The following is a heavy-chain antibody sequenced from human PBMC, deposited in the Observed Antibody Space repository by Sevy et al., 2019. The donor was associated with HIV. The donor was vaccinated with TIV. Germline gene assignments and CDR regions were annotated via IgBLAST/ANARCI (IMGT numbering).Heavy chain of an antibody. Sequence: GGSLRLSCAGSGFTLGDYAMSWFRQAPGMGLEWVGFIRSKDYGGATEYAASVKGRFTISRDDSKSIADLQMNSLKTEDTAVYYCTRGNYYDSSGYSDYWGQGTLVTVSS. J-gene: IGHJ4*02. CDR1: GFTLGDYA. CDR3: TRGNYYDSSGYSDY. CDR2: IRSKDYGGAT. V-gene: IGHV3-49*03. D-gene: IGHD3-22*01.